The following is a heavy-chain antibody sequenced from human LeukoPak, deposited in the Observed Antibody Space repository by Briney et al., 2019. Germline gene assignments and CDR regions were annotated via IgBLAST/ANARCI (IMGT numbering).Heavy chain of an antibody. V-gene: IGHV1-24*01. J-gene: IGHJ5*02. CDR1: GYTLTEIS. D-gene: IGHD5-12*01. Sequence: ASVKVSCKVFGYTLTEISIHWVRQAPGKGLEWMGGFDPEDGETIYAEKFQARVTLTEDTSRDTAYMELSSLRSEDTAVYYCATTGPVTVATTGWFDPWGQGNLVTVSS. CDR3: ATTGPVTVATTGWFDP. CDR2: FDPEDGET.